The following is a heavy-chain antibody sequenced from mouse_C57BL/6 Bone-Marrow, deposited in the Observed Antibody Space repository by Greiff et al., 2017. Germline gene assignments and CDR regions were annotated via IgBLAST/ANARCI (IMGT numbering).Heavy chain of an antibody. CDR3: ARDLGGGFAY. CDR1: GFTFSDYG. V-gene: IGHV5-17*01. Sequence: DVKLVESGGGLVKPGGSLKLSCAASGFTFSDYGMHWVRQAPEKGLEWVAYISSGSSTIYYADTVKGRFTISRDNAKNTLFLQMTSLRSEDTAMYYCARDLGGGFAYWGQGTLVTVSA. J-gene: IGHJ3*01. D-gene: IGHD4-1*01. CDR2: ISSGSSTI.